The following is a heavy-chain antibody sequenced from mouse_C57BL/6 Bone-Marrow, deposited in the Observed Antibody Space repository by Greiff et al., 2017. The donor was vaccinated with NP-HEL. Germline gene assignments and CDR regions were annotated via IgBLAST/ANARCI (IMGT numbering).Heavy chain of an antibody. V-gene: IGHV1-19*01. CDR2: INPYNGGT. CDR1: GYTFTDYY. CDR3: ARECLTNYLDY. D-gene: IGHD2-13*01. Sequence: VQLQQSGPVLVKPGASVKMSCKASGYTFTDYYMHWVKQSHGKSLEWIGVINPYNGGTSYNQKFKGTATLTVDKSSSTAYMELNGLTSEDSAVYYCARECLTNYLDYWGQGTTHTVSS. J-gene: IGHJ2*01.